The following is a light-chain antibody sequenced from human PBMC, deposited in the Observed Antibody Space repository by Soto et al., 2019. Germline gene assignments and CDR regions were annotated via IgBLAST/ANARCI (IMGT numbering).Light chain of an antibody. J-gene: IGKJ2*03. CDR2: GAS. V-gene: IGKV3-15*01. CDR3: QQYNNWPPYS. Sequence: ETVMTQSPATLSVSPGERATLSCRASQSVSSNLAWYQQKPGQAPRLLIYGASTRATGIPARFSGSGSGTEFSLTSSSQQSEDLAVYYCQQYNNWPPYSFGQGTKLEIK. CDR1: QSVSSN.